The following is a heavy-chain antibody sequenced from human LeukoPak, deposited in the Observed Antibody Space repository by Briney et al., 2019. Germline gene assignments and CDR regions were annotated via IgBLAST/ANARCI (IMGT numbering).Heavy chain of an antibody. V-gene: IGHV3-23*01. CDR3: AKDNIVVVVAATAYDY. Sequence: GGSLRLSCAASGFTFSSYAMSWVRQAPGKGLEWLSYISGSGDVINYADSVKGRFTISRDNSKNTLYLQMNSLRAEDTAVYYCAKDNIVVVVAATAYDYWGQGTLVTVSS. CDR1: GFTFSSYA. D-gene: IGHD2-15*01. J-gene: IGHJ4*02. CDR2: ISGSGDVI.